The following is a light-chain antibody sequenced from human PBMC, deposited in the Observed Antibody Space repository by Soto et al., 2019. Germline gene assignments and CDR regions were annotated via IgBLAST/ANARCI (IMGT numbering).Light chain of an antibody. CDR3: QVWDSRSDHYV. CDR1: NIGSKS. CDR2: DDS. J-gene: IGLJ1*01. V-gene: IGLV3-21*02. Sequence: SYELTHPPSVSVAPGQTASITCGGDNIGSKSVHWYQQKPGQAPVLVVYDDSDRPSGIPERFSGSNSGDTATLTLSRVEVGDEADYYCQVWDSRSDHYVFGTGTNVTVL.